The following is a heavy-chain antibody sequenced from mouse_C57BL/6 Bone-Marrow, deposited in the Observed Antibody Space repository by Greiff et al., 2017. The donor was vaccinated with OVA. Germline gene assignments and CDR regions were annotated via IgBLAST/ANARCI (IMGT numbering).Heavy chain of an antibody. Sequence: QVQLQQSGAELVQPGASVTISCTASGYAFSSYWMNWVQQRPGQGLEWIGQIYPGDGDTNYNGKFKGKATLTADKSSSTSEDSAVYFCARGYYWGRGTALTVSS. V-gene: IGHV1-80*01. CDR1: GYAFSSYW. CDR3: ARGYY. J-gene: IGHJ2*01. CDR2: IYPGDGDT.